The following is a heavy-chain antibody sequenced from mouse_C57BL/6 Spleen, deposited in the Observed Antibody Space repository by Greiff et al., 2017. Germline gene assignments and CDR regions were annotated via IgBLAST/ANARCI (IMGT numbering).Heavy chain of an antibody. CDR1: GFSLTSYG. D-gene: IGHD1-1*01. V-gene: IGHV2-2*01. CDR2: IWSGGST. Sequence: QVQLQQSGPGLVQPSQSLSITCTVSGFSLTSYGVHWVRQSPGKGLEWLGVIWSGGSTDYNAAFISRLSIIKDNSKSQVFFKMNSLQADDTAIYYCARNYYGSSYDWYFDVWGTGTTVTVSS. CDR3: ARNYYGSSYDWYFDV. J-gene: IGHJ1*03.